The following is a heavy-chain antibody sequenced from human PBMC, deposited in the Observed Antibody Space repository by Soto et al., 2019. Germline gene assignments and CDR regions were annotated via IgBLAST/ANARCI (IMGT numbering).Heavy chain of an antibody. CDR1: GGTFSSYT. Sequence: VQLVQSGAEVKKPGSSVKVSCKASGGTFSSYTISWVRQAPGQGLEWMGRIIPILGIANYAQKFQGRVTITADKSTSTAYMELSSLRSEDTAVYYCASRSSVVVVPAAMDYYYYGMDVWGQGTTVTVSS. CDR3: ASRSSVVVVPAAMDYYYYGMDV. J-gene: IGHJ6*02. D-gene: IGHD2-2*01. CDR2: IIPILGIA. V-gene: IGHV1-69*02.